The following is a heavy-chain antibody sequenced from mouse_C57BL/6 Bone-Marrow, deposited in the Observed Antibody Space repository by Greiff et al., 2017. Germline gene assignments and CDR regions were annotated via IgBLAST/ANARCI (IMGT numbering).Heavy chain of an antibody. CDR3: AILCYGSRSWYFDV. V-gene: IGHV1-81*01. CDR2: IYPRSGNT. CDR1: GYTFTSYG. Sequence: QVQLQQSGAELARPGASVKLSCKASGYTFTSYGISWVKQRTGQGLEWIGEIYPRSGNTYYNEKFKGKATLTADKSSSTAYMELRSLTSEDSAVYFCAILCYGSRSWYFDVWGTGTTVTVSS. D-gene: IGHD1-1*01. J-gene: IGHJ1*03.